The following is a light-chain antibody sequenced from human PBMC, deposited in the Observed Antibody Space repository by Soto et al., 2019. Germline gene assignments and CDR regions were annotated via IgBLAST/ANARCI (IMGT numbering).Light chain of an antibody. CDR2: KAS. V-gene: IGKV1-5*03. J-gene: IGKJ1*01. CDR3: QQYNSYSSWT. CDR1: QTINSW. Sequence: DIQMTQSPSSLSASVGDTVTISCRASQTINSWLAWYQQKPGKAPKLLIYKASYLQSWVPSTFSGSGYGTKFTLNISSLEPYYFAIYYCQQYNSYSSWTLGQGTKWDIK.